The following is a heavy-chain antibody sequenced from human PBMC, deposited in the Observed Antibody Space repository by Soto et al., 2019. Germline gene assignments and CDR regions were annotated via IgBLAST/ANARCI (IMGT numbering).Heavy chain of an antibody. Sequence: QVHLVQSEPEVKKPGSSVKVSCETSGDTSRSYVISWVRQAPGQGLEWMGGIVPLLGRATYAKNFQGRVTIKADTSTPTAYMELTSLRSEDTAVYYCVRGRGKSGTTWGQGTLVTVSS. J-gene: IGHJ5*02. V-gene: IGHV1-69*06. CDR2: IVPLLGRA. D-gene: IGHD1-7*01. CDR3: VRGRGKSGTT. CDR1: GDTSRSYV.